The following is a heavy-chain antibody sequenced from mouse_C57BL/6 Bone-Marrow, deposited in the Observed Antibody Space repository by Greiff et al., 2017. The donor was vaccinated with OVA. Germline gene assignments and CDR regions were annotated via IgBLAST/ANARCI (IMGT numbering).Heavy chain of an antibody. CDR3: ARRWLIRWRFAY. CDR1: GYTFTDYS. J-gene: IGHJ3*01. V-gene: IGHV1-22*01. CDR2: IHPNNGGT. Sequence: EVQLQQSGPELVKPGASVKMSCKASGYTFTDYSMHWVKQSPGKSLEWIGYIHPNNGGTSYNQKFKGKATLTVNKSSSTAYLELSSLTSEDSAVYYCARRWLIRWRFAYWGQGTLVTVSA. D-gene: IGHD1-1*01.